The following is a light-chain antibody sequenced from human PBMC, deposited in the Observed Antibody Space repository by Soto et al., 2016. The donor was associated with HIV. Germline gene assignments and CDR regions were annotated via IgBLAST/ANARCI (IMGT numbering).Light chain of an antibody. CDR3: MQALQTPPWT. CDR2: LGS. CDR1: QNLLHSNGYNY. V-gene: IGKV2-28*01. Sequence: DIVMTQSPLSLTVTPGEPASISCRSSQNLLHSNGYNYLDWYLQKPGQSPQLLIYLGSNRASGVPDRFSGSGSGTDFTLKISRVEAEDVGLYYCMQALQTPPWTFGQGTKVGIK. J-gene: IGKJ1*01.